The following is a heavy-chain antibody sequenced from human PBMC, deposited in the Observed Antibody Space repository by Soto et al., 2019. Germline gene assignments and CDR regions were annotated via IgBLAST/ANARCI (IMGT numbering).Heavy chain of an antibody. D-gene: IGHD3-3*01. Sequence: SETLSLTCTVSNDSISSYYWSWIRQPPGKGLEWIGYVYYSGGTKYNPSLKSRLTMSLDMSKKQFSLRLTSVTAADTAVYYCARHFYDFWSGYSPDYFDYWGQGTLVTVSS. J-gene: IGHJ4*02. CDR2: VYYSGGT. V-gene: IGHV4-59*01. CDR3: ARHFYDFWSGYSPDYFDY. CDR1: NDSISSYY.